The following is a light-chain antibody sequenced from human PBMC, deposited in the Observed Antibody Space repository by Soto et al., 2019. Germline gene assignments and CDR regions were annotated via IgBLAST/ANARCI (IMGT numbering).Light chain of an antibody. J-gene: IGLJ2*01. CDR1: STNNGSKY. CDR2: SNH. Sequence: QSLLTQPPSASGTPGQRVTLSCPGRSTNNGSKYVYWYQQLPGTAPKLLVYSNHQRPAGVPDRFAGSKSGTSASLAIRGLRSEDEADDYCAAWDDSLSGVVFGGGTKLTVL. CDR3: AAWDDSLSGVV. V-gene: IGLV1-47*02.